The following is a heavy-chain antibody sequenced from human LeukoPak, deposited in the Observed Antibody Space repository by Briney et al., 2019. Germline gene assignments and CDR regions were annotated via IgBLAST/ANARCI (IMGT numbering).Heavy chain of an antibody. CDR1: GFTFTNYA. CDR3: AREGRYGDNLNWFDP. D-gene: IGHD4-17*01. Sequence: PGGSLRLSCAASGFTFTNYAMNWVRQAPGKGLEWVSSISSSSSYIYYADSVKGRFTISRDNAKNSLYLQMNSLRAEDTAVYYCAREGRYGDNLNWFDPWGQGTLVTVSS. V-gene: IGHV3-21*01. J-gene: IGHJ5*02. CDR2: ISSSSSYI.